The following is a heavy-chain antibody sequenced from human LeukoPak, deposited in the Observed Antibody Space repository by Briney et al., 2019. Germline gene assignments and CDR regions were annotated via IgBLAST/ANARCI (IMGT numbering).Heavy chain of an antibody. CDR2: IYSDGST. V-gene: IGHV3-53*01. Sequence: GGSLRLSCAASGFTVSSNYMSWVRQAPGKGLEWVSVIYSDGSTSYADSVKGRFTISRDNSKNTLYLQMNSMRAEDTAVYYCARDLAAPGPKYYYYNGMDVWGQGTTVTVSS. D-gene: IGHD6-13*01. CDR1: GFTVSSNY. CDR3: ARDLAAPGPKYYYYNGMDV. J-gene: IGHJ6*02.